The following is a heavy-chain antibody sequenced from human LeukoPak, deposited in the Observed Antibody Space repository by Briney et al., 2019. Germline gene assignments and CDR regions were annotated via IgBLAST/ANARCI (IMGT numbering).Heavy chain of an antibody. J-gene: IGHJ4*02. CDR3: ARVSGSSVDY. D-gene: IGHD6-6*01. CDR2: IYTSGST. Sequence: SETLSLTCTVSGASISSNYWSWIRQPAGKGLEWIGRIYTSGSTNYNPSLKSRVTMSVDTSRNQFSLKLNSVTAADTAVYYCARVSGSSVDYWGQGTLVTVSS. V-gene: IGHV4-4*07. CDR1: GASISSNY.